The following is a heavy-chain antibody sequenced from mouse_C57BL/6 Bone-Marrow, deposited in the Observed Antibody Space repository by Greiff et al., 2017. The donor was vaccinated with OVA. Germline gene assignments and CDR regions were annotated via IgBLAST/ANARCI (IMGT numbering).Heavy chain of an antibody. Sequence: VQLQESGAEVVRPGASVKLSCKASGYTFTDHYINWVKQRPGQGLEWIARIYPGSGNTYYNEKFKGKATLTAEKSSNTAYMQLGSLTSEDSAVDFCARDDGYFLEYWGQGTALTVSS. D-gene: IGHD2-3*01. J-gene: IGHJ2*01. V-gene: IGHV1-76*01. CDR1: GYTFTDHY. CDR3: ARDDGYFLEY. CDR2: IYPGSGNT.